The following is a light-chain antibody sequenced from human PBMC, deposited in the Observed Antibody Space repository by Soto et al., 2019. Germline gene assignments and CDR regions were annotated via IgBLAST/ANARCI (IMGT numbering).Light chain of an antibody. V-gene: IGKV1-9*01. CDR2: AAS. J-gene: IGKJ4*01. CDR1: QGISRS. Sequence: IQLTQSPSSLSASMGDRVTITCRASQGISRSLAWYQQKPGKAPKALMYAASTLQSGVPSRFSGSGSGTDFTLTISSLQPEDFATYYCQQVNTFPLTFGGGTKVE. CDR3: QQVNTFPLT.